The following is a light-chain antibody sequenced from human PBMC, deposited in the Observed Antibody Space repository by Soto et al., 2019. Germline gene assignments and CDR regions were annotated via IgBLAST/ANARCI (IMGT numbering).Light chain of an antibody. CDR2: DTS. V-gene: IGKV3-11*01. J-gene: IGKJ4*01. Sequence: EIVMTQSPATLSVSQGERATLSCRASQSVSSNFLAWYQEKPGQAPRLLIYDTSNRATGVPARFSGSGSGTDFTLTISSLEPEDFAVYYCQQRGDWPLTFGGGTKVDIK. CDR1: QSVSSN. CDR3: QQRGDWPLT.